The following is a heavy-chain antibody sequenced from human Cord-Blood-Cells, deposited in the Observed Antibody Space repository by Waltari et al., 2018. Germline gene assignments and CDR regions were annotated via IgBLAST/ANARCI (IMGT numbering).Heavy chain of an antibody. CDR2: IYHSGST. Sequence: QVQLQESGPGLVKPSETLSLTCAVSGYSISSGYYWGWIRQPPGKGLEWIGSIYHSGSTYYNPSLKSRVTISVDTSKNQCSLKLSSVTAADTAVYYCARESSGYDTNDYWGQGTLVTVSS. CDR3: ARESSGYDTNDY. V-gene: IGHV4-38-2*02. CDR1: GYSISSGYY. D-gene: IGHD5-12*01. J-gene: IGHJ4*02.